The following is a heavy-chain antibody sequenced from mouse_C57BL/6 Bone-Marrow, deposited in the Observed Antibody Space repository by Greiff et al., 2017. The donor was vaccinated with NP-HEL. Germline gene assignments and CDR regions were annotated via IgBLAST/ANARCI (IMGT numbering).Heavy chain of an antibody. CDR1: GYTFTSYW. CDR2: IHPNSGST. Sequence: QVQLKQSGAELVKPGASVKLSCKASGYTFTSYWMHWVKQRPGHGLEWIGMIHPNSGSTNYNEKFKSKATLTVDKSSSTAYMQLSSLTSEDSAVYYCARSGAFMDYWGQGTSVTVSS. CDR3: ARSGAFMDY. D-gene: IGHD1-3*01. J-gene: IGHJ4*01. V-gene: IGHV1-64*01.